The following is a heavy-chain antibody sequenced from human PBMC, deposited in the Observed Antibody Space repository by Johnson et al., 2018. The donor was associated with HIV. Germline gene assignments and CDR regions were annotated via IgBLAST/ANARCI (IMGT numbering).Heavy chain of an antibody. Sequence: QVQLVESGGGVVQPGRSLRLSCEASGFSFSNYGMHWVRQAPGKGLEWVAFIRYDGSNKYYADSVKGRFTISRDNSKNTLYLQMNSLRAEDTAVYYCARASLYAGGAFDIWGQGTMVTVSS. D-gene: IGHD3-16*02. V-gene: IGHV3-33*08. CDR1: GFSFSNYG. J-gene: IGHJ3*02. CDR2: IRYDGSNK. CDR3: ARASLYAGGAFDI.